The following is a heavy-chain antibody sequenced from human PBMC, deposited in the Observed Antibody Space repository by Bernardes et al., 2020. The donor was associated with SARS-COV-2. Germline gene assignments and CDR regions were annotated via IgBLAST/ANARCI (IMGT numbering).Heavy chain of an antibody. CDR3: ARRPSDIATGYFDY. Sequence: SETLSLTCAVSGGSISNSGSFWGWIRQSPGKGLEWIGNIYYGGNTYYNQSLKSRVTISADTSKNHFSLKLNSVTDADTAIYYCARRPSDIATGYFDYWGQGTLVTVSS. CDR1: GGSISNSGSF. D-gene: IGHD1-26*01. CDR2: IYYGGNT. J-gene: IGHJ4*03. V-gene: IGHV4-39*02.